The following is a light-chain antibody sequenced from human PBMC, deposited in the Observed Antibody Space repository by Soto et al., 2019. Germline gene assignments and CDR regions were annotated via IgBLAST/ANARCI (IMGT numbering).Light chain of an antibody. V-gene: IGKV1-12*01. CDR3: QQANSFPYT. Sequence: DIQMTQSPSSVSASVGDRVTITCRATQVISSWLAWYQQKPGKAPKLLIYATSNLQSGVPSRFSGSGSGTDFTLTITSLQPEDFATYYCQQANSFPYTFRQGTKLEIK. J-gene: IGKJ2*01. CDR1: QVISSW. CDR2: ATS.